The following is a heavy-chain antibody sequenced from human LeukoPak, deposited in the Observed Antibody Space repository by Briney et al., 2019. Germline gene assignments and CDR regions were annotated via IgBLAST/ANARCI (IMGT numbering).Heavy chain of an antibody. V-gene: IGHV3-30*18. CDR1: GFTFRSYG. CDR2: ISYEGSNK. D-gene: IGHD3-16*01. Sequence: GGSLRLSCAASGFTFRSYGMHWVRQAPGKGLDGVAVISYEGSNKYYADSVKGRFTISRDNSKNTLYLQMNSLRAEDTAVYYCAKDGYYDYVWGSFGSYYYYGMDVWGQGTTVTVSS. CDR3: AKDGYYDYVWGSFGSYYYYGMDV. J-gene: IGHJ6*02.